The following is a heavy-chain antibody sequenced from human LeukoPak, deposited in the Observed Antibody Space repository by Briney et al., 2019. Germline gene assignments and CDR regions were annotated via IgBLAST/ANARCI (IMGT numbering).Heavy chain of an antibody. V-gene: IGHV1-18*01. J-gene: IGHJ4*02. CDR1: GYNFISYD. Sequence: VASVKVSCKASGYNFISYDINWVRQAPGQGLEWMGWISAYNGNTNYALKIKGRVTMTTDTSTSTAYMELRSLRSDDTAVYYCARTSGRAPDYDFWSGYLSPRAPFDYWGQGTLVTVSS. CDR2: ISAYNGNT. D-gene: IGHD3-3*01. CDR3: ARTSGRAPDYDFWSGYLSPRAPFDY.